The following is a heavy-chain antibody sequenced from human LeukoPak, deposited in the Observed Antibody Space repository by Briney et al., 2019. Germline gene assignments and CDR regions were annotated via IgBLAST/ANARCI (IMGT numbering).Heavy chain of an antibody. Sequence: RRSLRLSCAASGFTFSSYGMHWVRQAPGKGLEWVAVISYDGSNKYYADSVKGRFTISRDNSKNTLYLQMNSLRAEDTAVYYCAKVFARYSSSWYYFDYWGQGTLVTVSS. D-gene: IGHD6-13*01. CDR1: GFTFSSYG. CDR3: AKVFARYSSSWYYFDY. CDR2: ISYDGSNK. V-gene: IGHV3-30*18. J-gene: IGHJ4*02.